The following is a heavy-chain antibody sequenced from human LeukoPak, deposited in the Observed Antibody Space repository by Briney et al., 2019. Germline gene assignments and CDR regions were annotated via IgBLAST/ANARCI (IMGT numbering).Heavy chain of an antibody. CDR1: GGSISSSSYY. CDR2: IYYSGST. J-gene: IGHJ4*02. CDR3: ARTYSSSWFVGY. D-gene: IGHD6-13*01. Sequence: PSETLSLTCTVSGGSISSSSYYWGWIRQPPGKGLEWIGSIYYSGSTYYNPSLKSRVTISVDTSKNQFSLKLSSVTAADTAVYYCARTYSSSWFVGYWGQGTLVTVPS. V-gene: IGHV4-39*01.